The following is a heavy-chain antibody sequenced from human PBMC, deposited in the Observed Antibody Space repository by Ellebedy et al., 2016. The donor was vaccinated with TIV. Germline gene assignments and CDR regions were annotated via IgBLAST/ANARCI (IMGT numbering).Heavy chain of an antibody. CDR3: ARDLVTTGHHY. CDR1: GYTFTDYY. D-gene: IGHD4-17*01. J-gene: IGHJ4*02. Sequence: ASVKVSCKTSGYTFTDYYMHWVRQAPGQGLEWMGIINPSGGSTSYAQKFQGRVTMTRDTSTSTVYMELRSLKSDDTAVYFCARDLVTTGHHYWGQGTLVTVSS. V-gene: IGHV1-46*01. CDR2: INPSGGST.